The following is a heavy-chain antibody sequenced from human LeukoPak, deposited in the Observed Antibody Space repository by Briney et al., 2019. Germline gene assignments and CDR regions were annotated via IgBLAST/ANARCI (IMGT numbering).Heavy chain of an antibody. CDR2: ISYDGSNK. D-gene: IGHD3-9*01. CDR1: GFTFSSYA. CDR3: ARGNILTGYSFDY. V-gene: IGHV3-30*04. J-gene: IGHJ4*02. Sequence: AGRSLRLSCAASGFTFSSYAMHWVRQAPGKGLEWVAVISYDGSNKYYADSVKGRFTISRDNSKNTLYLQMNSLRAEDTAVYYCARGNILTGYSFDYWGQGTLVTVPS.